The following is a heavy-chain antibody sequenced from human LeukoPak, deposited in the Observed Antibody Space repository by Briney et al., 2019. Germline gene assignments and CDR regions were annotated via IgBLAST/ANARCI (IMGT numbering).Heavy chain of an antibody. CDR3: ARERIAATGTGWFDP. V-gene: IGHV3-30*19. Sequence: GRSLRLSCAASGFTFSSYGMHWVRQAPGKGLEWVAVISDDGSKKYYADSVRGRLTISRDNSKSTLFLQMNSLRAEDTAVYYCARERIAATGTGWFDPWGQGTLVTVSS. D-gene: IGHD6-13*01. J-gene: IGHJ5*02. CDR1: GFTFSSYG. CDR2: ISDDGSKK.